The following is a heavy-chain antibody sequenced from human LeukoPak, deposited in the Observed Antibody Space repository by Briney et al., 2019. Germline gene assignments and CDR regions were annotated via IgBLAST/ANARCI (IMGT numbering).Heavy chain of an antibody. D-gene: IGHD4-11*01. CDR2: ISWNSGSI. CDR1: GFTFDDYA. CDR3: AKETTVTTRSYYYYYMDV. J-gene: IGHJ6*03. V-gene: IGHV3-9*01. Sequence: GRSLRLSCAASGFTFDDYAMHWVRQAPGKGLEWVSGISWNSGSIGYADSVKGRFTISRDNAKNSLYLQMNSLRAGDTALYYCAKETTVTTRSYYYYYMDVWGKGTTVTVSS.